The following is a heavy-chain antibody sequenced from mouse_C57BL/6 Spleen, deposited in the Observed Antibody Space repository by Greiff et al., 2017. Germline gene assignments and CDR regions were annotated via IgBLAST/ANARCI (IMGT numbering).Heavy chain of an antibody. D-gene: IGHD2-3*01. J-gene: IGHJ3*01. Sequence: VKLQQPGAELVKPGASVKMSCKASGYTFTSYWITWVKQRPGQGLEWIGDIYPGSGSTNYNEKFKSKATLTVDTSSSTAYMQLSSLTSEDSAVYYCARWGLLREDWFAYWGQGTLVTVSA. CDR3: ARWGLLREDWFAY. CDR1: GYTFTSYW. V-gene: IGHV1-55*01. CDR2: IYPGSGST.